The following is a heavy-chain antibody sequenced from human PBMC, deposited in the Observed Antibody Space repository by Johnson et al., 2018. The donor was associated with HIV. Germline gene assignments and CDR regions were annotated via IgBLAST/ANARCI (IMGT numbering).Heavy chain of an antibody. CDR1: GFTLSINW. CDR3: AKLPVLYGDFDDAFNI. Sequence: VQPVESGGDLVQPGGSLRLSCVGSGFTLSINWKHSVRQAQGKGLVWVSRTHSDGRSTSYYGSVTGRFTISRDNAKNKLYLQMDSLGAEDTAVYYCAKLPVLYGDFDDAFNIWGQGTMVTVSS. CDR2: THSDGRST. V-gene: IGHV3-74*01. D-gene: IGHD4-17*01. J-gene: IGHJ3*02.